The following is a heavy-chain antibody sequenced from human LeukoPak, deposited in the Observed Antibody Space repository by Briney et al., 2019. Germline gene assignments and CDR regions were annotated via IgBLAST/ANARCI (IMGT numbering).Heavy chain of an antibody. CDR2: ISYDGSNK. Sequence: GGSLRLSCAASGFTFSSYGMHWVRQAPGKGLEWVAVISYDGSNKYYADSVKGRFTISRDNSKNTLYLQMNSLRAEDTAVYYCARAPPVVGGIDYWGQGTLVTVSS. D-gene: IGHD3-22*01. CDR3: ARAPPVVGGIDY. V-gene: IGHV3-30*03. J-gene: IGHJ4*02. CDR1: GFTFSSYG.